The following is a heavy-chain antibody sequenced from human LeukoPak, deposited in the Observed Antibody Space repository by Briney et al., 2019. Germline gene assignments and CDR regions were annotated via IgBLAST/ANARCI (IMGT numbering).Heavy chain of an antibody. Sequence: SETLSLTCTFSGSSINSYYWSWIRQPPGKGLEWIGYNYYSGITNYNPSLKSRVTISVDTSKNQFSLKLTSVTAADTAVYYCARALYDSSALDYWGQGALVTVSS. CDR3: ARALYDSSALDY. CDR2: NYYSGIT. D-gene: IGHD6-13*01. CDR1: GSSINSYY. V-gene: IGHV4-59*01. J-gene: IGHJ4*02.